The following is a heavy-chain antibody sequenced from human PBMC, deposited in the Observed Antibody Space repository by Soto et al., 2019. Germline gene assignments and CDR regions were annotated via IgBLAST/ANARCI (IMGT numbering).Heavy chain of an antibody. V-gene: IGHV3-30-3*01. CDR1: GFTFSSYA. CDR3: AREYPDPGDPYYYYGMDV. D-gene: IGHD4-17*01. CDR2: ISYDGSNK. J-gene: IGHJ6*02. Sequence: VQLVESGGGVVQPGRSLRLSCAASGFTFSSYAMHWVRQAPGKGLEWVAVISYDGSNKYYADSVKGRFTISRDNSKNTLYLQMNSLRAEDTAVYYCAREYPDPGDPYYYYGMDVWGQGTTVTVSS.